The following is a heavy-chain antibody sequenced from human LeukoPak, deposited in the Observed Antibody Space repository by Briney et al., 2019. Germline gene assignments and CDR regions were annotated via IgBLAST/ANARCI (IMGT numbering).Heavy chain of an antibody. Sequence: GGSLRLSCVGFGFVFRNYAMSWVRQAPGKGLEWVSSISGSGNITYNANSLKGRFTISRDNSKKTLYLQMSSLRADDTAIYYFGKAFGGDGGRIFDFWGGETLVPVS. J-gene: IGHJ4*02. CDR1: GFVFRNYA. V-gene: IGHV3-23*01. CDR2: ISGSGNIT. CDR3: GKAFGGDGGRIFDF. D-gene: IGHD2-21*02.